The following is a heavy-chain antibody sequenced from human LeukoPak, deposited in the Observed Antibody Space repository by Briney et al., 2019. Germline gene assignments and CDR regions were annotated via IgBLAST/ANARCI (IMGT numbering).Heavy chain of an antibody. CDR1: GFTFSSYG. CDR2: IRSYGSNK. J-gene: IGHJ5*02. V-gene: IGHV3-30*02. CDR3: AKGGVLSVLLFLEWLFDN. D-gene: IGHD3-3*01. Sequence: GGSRRLSCAASGFTFSSYGMHWVRQAPGKGLEWVAFIRSYGSNKYYADSVKGRFTISRDNSKNTLYLQMNSLRAEDTAVYYCAKGGVLSVLLFLEWLFDNWGQGNLFTVSS.